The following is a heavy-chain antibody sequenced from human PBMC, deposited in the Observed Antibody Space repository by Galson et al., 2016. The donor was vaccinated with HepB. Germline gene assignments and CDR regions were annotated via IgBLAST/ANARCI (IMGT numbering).Heavy chain of an antibody. V-gene: IGHV4-59*01. Sequence: SETLSLTCTVSGGSMRNYQWSWVRQSPGKGLEWIGYIYNDGSGSANHNPSLKSRISISQDTSKKQFSLRLTSVTPADTAVYYCARDNWGSLDYWGQGTLVTVSS. J-gene: IGHJ4*02. D-gene: IGHD7-27*01. CDR1: GGSMRNYQ. CDR2: IYNDGSGSA. CDR3: ARDNWGSLDY.